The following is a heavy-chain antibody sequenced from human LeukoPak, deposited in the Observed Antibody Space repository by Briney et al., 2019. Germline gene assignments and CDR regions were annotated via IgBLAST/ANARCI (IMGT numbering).Heavy chain of an antibody. V-gene: IGHV4-59*06. D-gene: IGHD5-24*01. CDR1: GGSISGYS. Sequence: PSETLSLTCTVSGGSISGYSWSWIRQPAGKGLEWIGYIYYSGSTYYNPSLKSRLTISVDTSKNQFSLKLSSVTAADTAVYYCARDRVYNWFDPWGQGTLVTVSS. CDR2: IYYSGST. CDR3: ARDRVYNWFDP. J-gene: IGHJ5*02.